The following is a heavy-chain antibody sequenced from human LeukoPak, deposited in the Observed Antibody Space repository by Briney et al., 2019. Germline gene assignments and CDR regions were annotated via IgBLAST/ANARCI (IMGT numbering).Heavy chain of an antibody. D-gene: IGHD5-18*01. Sequence: SETLSLTCTVSGGSIRSSYYYWSWLRQPPGKGLEWIGYIYYSGSTYYNPSLKSRVTISVDTSKNQFSLKLSSVTAADTAVYYCARASDGYYFDYWGQGTLVTVSS. V-gene: IGHV4-30-4*01. CDR2: IYYSGST. CDR3: ARASDGYYFDY. CDR1: GGSIRSSYYY. J-gene: IGHJ4*02.